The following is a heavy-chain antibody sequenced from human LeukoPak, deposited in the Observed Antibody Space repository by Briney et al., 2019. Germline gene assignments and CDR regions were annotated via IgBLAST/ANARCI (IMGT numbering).Heavy chain of an antibody. D-gene: IGHD2-15*01. V-gene: IGHV4-34*01. CDR2: INHSGST. CDR1: GGSFSGYY. CDR3: ARSYCSGGSCYPFDY. Sequence: SETLSLTCAVYGGSFSGYYWSWIRQPPGKGLEWIGEINHSGSTNYNPSLKSRVTISVDTSKNQFSPKLSSVTAADTAVYYCARSYCSGGSCYPFDYWGQGTLVTVSS. J-gene: IGHJ4*02.